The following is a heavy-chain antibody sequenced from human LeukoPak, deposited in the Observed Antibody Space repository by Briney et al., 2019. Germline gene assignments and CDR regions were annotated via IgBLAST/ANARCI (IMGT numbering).Heavy chain of an antibody. J-gene: IGHJ4*02. D-gene: IGHD1-1*01. V-gene: IGHV3-23*01. Sequence: GGSLRLSCAASGFTFRNFAMSWVRQAPGKGLEWVSTIVVTGGVTYYADSVTGRFTISRDNSKNILYLHLNSLRAEDTAVYYCARDRTSWGQGTLVTVSS. CDR1: GFTFRNFA. CDR3: ARDRTS. CDR2: IVVTGGVT.